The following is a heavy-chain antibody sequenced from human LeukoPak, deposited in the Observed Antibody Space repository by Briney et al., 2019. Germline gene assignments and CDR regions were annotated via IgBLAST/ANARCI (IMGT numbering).Heavy chain of an antibody. CDR2: ISGSGGST. J-gene: IGHJ3*02. CDR1: GFTFSSYG. Sequence: GGSLRLSCAASGFTFSSYGMSWARQAPGKGLEWVSAISGSGGSTYYADSVKGRFTISRDNSKNTLYLQMNRLRAEDTAVYYCAREGRLLWFGELLSGGFDIWDQGTMVTVSS. CDR3: AREGRLLWFGELLSGGFDI. D-gene: IGHD3-10*01. V-gene: IGHV3-23*01.